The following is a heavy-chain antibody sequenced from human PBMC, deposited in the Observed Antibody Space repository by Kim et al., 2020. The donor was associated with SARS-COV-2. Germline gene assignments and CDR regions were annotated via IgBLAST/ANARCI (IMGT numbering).Heavy chain of an antibody. J-gene: IGHJ4*02. CDR1: GGSISSSSYY. Sequence: SETLSLTCTVSGGSISSSSYYWGWIRQPPGKGLEWIGSIYYSGSTYYNPSLKSRVTISVDTSKNQFSLKLSSVTAADTAVYYCGRIAAAGTAADDFDYWGQGTLVTVSS. V-gene: IGHV4-39*01. CDR2: IYYSGST. D-gene: IGHD6-13*01. CDR3: GRIAAAGTAADDFDY.